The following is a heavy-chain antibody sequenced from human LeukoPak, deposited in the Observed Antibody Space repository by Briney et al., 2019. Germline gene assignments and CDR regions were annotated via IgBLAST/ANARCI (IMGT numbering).Heavy chain of an antibody. CDR1: GFTFSSYA. J-gene: IGHJ4*02. V-gene: IGHV3-23*01. D-gene: IGHD3-22*01. CDR2: ISGSGGST. Sequence: GGSLGLSCAASGFTFSSYAMSWVRQAPGKGLEWVSAISGSGGSTYYADSVKGRFTISRDNSKNTLYLQMNSLRAEDTAVYYCAKDLLTYYYDSSGSLFDYWGQGTLVTVSS. CDR3: AKDLLTYYYDSSGSLFDY.